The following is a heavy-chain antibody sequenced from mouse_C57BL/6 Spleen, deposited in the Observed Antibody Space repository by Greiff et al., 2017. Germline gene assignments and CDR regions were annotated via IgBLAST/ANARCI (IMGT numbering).Heavy chain of an antibody. D-gene: IGHD2-4*01. Sequence: VQLQQPGPELVKPGASVKIPCKASGYTFTDYNMDWVKQSHGKSLEWIGDINPNNGGTIYNQKFKGKAILTVDKSSSTAYMELRSLTSEDTAVYYCARSSMITRREFAYWGQGTLVTVSA. V-gene: IGHV1-18*01. CDR3: ARSSMITRREFAY. J-gene: IGHJ3*01. CDR2: INPNNGGT. CDR1: GYTFTDYN.